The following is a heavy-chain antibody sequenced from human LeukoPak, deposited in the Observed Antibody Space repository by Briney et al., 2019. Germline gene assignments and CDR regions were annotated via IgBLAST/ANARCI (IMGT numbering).Heavy chain of an antibody. V-gene: IGHV4-59*08. D-gene: IGHD6-19*01. CDR1: GGSISSYY. Sequence: SETLSLTCTVSGGSISSYYWSWIRQPPGKGLEWIGYIYYSGSTNYNPSLKSRVTISVDTSKNQFSLKLSSVTAADTAVYYCARHVEQRLTPFDDWGQVILVTVSS. CDR3: ARHVEQRLTPFDD. CDR2: IYYSGST. J-gene: IGHJ4*02.